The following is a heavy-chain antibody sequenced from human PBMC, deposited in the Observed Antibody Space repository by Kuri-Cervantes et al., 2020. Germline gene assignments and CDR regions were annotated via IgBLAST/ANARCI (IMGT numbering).Heavy chain of an antibody. V-gene: IGHV1-24*01. CDR2: FDPEDGET. Sequence: ASVKVSCKASGYTLTELSMHWVRQAPGKGLEWMGGFDPEDGETIYAQKFQVRVTMTEDTSTDTAYMELSSLRSEDTAVYYCATGVQDFVWELFQHWGQGTLVTVSS. J-gene: IGHJ1*01. D-gene: IGHD2-15*01. CDR1: GYTLTELS. CDR3: ATGVQDFVWELFQH.